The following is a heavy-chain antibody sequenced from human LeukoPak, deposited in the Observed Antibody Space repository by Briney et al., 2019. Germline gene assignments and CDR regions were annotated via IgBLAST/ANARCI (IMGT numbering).Heavy chain of an antibody. V-gene: IGHV4-34*01. D-gene: IGHD3-22*01. Sequence: SETLSLICAVYGGSFSGNYWSWIRQPPGKGLEWIGEVNHNGSTNYNPSLKSRVTMSIDTSKNQFSLNLKSVTASDTAVYYCASDTYDYDSSGPRAFDIWGQGTMVTVSS. J-gene: IGHJ3*02. CDR1: GGSFSGNY. CDR3: ASDTYDYDSSGPRAFDI. CDR2: VNHNGST.